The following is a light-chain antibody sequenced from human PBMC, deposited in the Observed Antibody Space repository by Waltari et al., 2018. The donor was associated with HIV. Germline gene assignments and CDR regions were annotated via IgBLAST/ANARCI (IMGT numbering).Light chain of an antibody. J-gene: IGLJ2*01. V-gene: IGLV2-14*01. CDR1: SSDIGGYNY. CDR3: SSYTGSSTLVV. Sequence: QSALTQPASVSGCPGQSITISCTGTSSDIGGYNYVSWYQQHPGKAPKLMIYEVSYRPSGISNRFSGSKSGNTASLTISGLQADDEADYYCSSYTGSSTLVVFGGGTKLIVL. CDR2: EVS.